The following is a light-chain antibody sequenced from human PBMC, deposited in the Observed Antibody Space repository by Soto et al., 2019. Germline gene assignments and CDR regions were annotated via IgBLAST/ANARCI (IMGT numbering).Light chain of an antibody. CDR2: GNT. J-gene: IGLJ1*01. CDR1: SSNIGAGYD. CDR3: QSYDSSLTALYV. Sequence: QSVLTQPPSVSGAPGQRVTISCTGSSSNIGAGYDVQWYQQLPGTAPKLLMYGNTNRPSGVPDRFSGSKSGTSASLAITGLEAEDEDEYYCQSYDSSLTALYVFGTGTKLTVL. V-gene: IGLV1-40*01.